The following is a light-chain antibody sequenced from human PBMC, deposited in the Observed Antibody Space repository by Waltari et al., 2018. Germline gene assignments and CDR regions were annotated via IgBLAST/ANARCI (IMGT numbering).Light chain of an antibody. J-gene: IGKJ1*01. CDR2: ESS. Sequence: DIQMTQSPSSLSASVGDRVTITCRASQSIRTYVNWFQHKPGKAPKLLIYESSSLQTGVPSRFSGSGSWTDFTLTISSLQPEDFVIYFCQQTYTTPWTFGQVTKVEIK. V-gene: IGKV1-39*01. CDR3: QQTYTTPWT. CDR1: QSIRTY.